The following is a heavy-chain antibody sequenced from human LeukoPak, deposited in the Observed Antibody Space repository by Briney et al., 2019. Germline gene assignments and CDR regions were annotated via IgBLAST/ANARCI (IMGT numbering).Heavy chain of an antibody. J-gene: IGHJ4*02. CDR1: GYTFTDYY. V-gene: IGHV1-2*02. D-gene: IGHD3-3*01. CDR2: INPNSAAT. CDR3: AREGGYDFWSGRSQYFDY. Sequence: ASVKVSCKASGYTFTDYYIHWVRQAPGQGLECMGWINPNSAATYSAPNFQGRVTMTRDTSISTAYMELSRLRSDDTAVYYCAREGGYDFWSGRSQYFDYWGQGTLVTVSS.